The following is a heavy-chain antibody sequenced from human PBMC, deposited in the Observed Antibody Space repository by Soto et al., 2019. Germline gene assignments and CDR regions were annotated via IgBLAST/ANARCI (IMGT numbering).Heavy chain of an antibody. V-gene: IGHV3-11*01. CDR3: ARDQRANVGASTPDY. CDR1: GFTFSDYY. J-gene: IGHJ4*02. D-gene: IGHD1-26*01. CDR2: ISSSGSTI. Sequence: LRLSGAASGFTFSDYYMSWIRQAPGKGLEWVSYISSSGSTIYYADSVKGRFTISRDNAKNSLYLQMNSLRDEDTAVYYCARDQRANVGASTPDYWGRGTLVTVAS.